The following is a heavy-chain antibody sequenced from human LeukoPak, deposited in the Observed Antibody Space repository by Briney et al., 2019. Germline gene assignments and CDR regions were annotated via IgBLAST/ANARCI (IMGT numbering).Heavy chain of an antibody. CDR1: GYTLTELS. CDR3: ATYEYGGNNVDYYGMDV. CDR2: FDPEDGET. Sequence: ASVKVSCKVSGYTLTELSMHWVRQAPGKGLEWMGGFDPEDGETIYAQKFQGRVTMTEDTSTDTAYMELSSLRSEDTAVYYCATYEYGGNNVDYYGMDVWGQGTTVTVSS. V-gene: IGHV1-24*01. J-gene: IGHJ6*02. D-gene: IGHD4-23*01.